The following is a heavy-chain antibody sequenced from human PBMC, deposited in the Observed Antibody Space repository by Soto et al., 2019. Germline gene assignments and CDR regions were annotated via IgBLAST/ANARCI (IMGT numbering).Heavy chain of an antibody. CDR3: ARYSSSTNYYYMDV. CDR1: GGSISSYY. CDR2: IYYSGST. J-gene: IGHJ6*03. D-gene: IGHD6-6*01. V-gene: IGHV4-59*01. Sequence: PSETLSLTCTVSGGSISSYYWSWIRQPPGKGLEWIGYIYYSGSTNYNPSLKSRVTISVDTSKNQFSLKLSSVTAADTAVYYCARYSSSTNYYYMDVWGKGTTVTVSS.